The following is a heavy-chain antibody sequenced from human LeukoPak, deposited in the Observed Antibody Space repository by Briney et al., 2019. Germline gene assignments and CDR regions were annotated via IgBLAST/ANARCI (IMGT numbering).Heavy chain of an antibody. Sequence: PGGSLRLSCAASGFTFSDYYMSWVRQAPGKGLEWVSYISSTSTYTNYADSAKGRFTISRDNAKNSLYLQMNSLRAEDTAVYYCAKEFCSGGSCNLDYWGQGTLVTVSS. D-gene: IGHD2-15*01. J-gene: IGHJ4*02. CDR1: GFTFSDYY. CDR3: AKEFCSGGSCNLDY. V-gene: IGHV3-11*05. CDR2: ISSTSTYT.